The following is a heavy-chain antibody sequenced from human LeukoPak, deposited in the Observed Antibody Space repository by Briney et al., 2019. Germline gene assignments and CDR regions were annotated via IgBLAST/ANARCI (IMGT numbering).Heavy chain of an antibody. Sequence: GGSLRLSCAASGFTFSSYAVSWVRQAPGKGLEWVSATSGSGGSTYYADSVKGRFTISRDNSKNTLYLQMNSLRAEDTAVYYCAKVPSNWFDPWGQGTLVTVSS. CDR3: AKVPSNWFDP. J-gene: IGHJ5*02. CDR2: TSGSGGST. V-gene: IGHV3-23*01. CDR1: GFTFSSYA.